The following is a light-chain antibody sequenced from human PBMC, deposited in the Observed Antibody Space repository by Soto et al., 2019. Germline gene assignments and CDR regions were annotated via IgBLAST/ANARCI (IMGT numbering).Light chain of an antibody. CDR1: SSDVGGYNF. J-gene: IGLJ3*02. CDR3: SSSTSSGTWX. CDR2: EVN. V-gene: IGLV2-14*01. Sequence: QSVLTQPASVSGSPGQSITISCTGTSSDVGGYNFVSWYQQGPGKAPKLMIYEVNNRPSGVSNRFSGSKSGNTASLTISGLQAEDEADYYCSSSTSSGTWXFGGGTKVTVL.